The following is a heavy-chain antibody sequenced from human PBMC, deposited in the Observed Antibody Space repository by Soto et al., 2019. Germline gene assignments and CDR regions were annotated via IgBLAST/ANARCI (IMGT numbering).Heavy chain of an antibody. Sequence: EVQLVESGGGLVQPGRSLRLSCAASGFRFEDYAMHWVRQAPGKGLEWVSGIAWNSDIIGYADSVKGRFTISRDNGKNSLELQMNSLRPADTALYYCAKDHYGSAIYGMDVWGQGTTVTVSS. CDR1: GFRFEDYA. J-gene: IGHJ6*02. CDR3: AKDHYGSAIYGMDV. D-gene: IGHD3-10*01. CDR2: IAWNSDII. V-gene: IGHV3-9*01.